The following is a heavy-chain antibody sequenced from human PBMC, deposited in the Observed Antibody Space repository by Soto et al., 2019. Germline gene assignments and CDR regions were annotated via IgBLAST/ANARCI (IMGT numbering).Heavy chain of an antibody. Sequence: LSLTCAVHRGSFNAYSWTWIRQRPGKGLEWIGEIDHSGSTTYNPSLKSRIIMSVDTSKNQFSLNVSSMTAADTAVYCCARGLRYSGMDVWGQGTTVTVSS. CDR3: ARGLRYSGMDV. CDR2: IDHSGST. V-gene: IGHV4-34*01. CDR1: RGSFNAYS. J-gene: IGHJ6*02.